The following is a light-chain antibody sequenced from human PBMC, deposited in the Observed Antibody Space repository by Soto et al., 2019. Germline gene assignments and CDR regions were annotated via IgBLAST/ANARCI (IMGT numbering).Light chain of an antibody. CDR2: DVS. J-gene: IGLJ1*01. CDR3: NSYTTSSTYV. Sequence: QSVLTQPASVSGSPGQSITISCTGTSSDVGGYNYVSWYQQHPGKAPKLMIYDVSNRPSGVSNRFSGSKSGNTASLTISGLQAEDEADYYCNSYTTSSTYVFGTGTRSPP. CDR1: SSDVGGYNY. V-gene: IGLV2-14*01.